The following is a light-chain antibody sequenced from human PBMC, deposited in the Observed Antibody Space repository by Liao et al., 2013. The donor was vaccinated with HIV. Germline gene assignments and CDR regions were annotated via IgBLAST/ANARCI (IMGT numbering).Light chain of an antibody. J-gene: IGLJ2*01. CDR2: YDQ. CDR3: QVRDGRSDAVL. CDR1: NIRSRG. V-gene: IGLV3-21*04. Sequence: YVLTQPPSVSVAPGQTAVMTCGGNNIRSRGVHWYQQRPGQAPVLVMYYDQNRPSGIPERISGSISGNTATLTISGVETGDEADYYCQVRDGRSDAVLFGGGTKLTVL.